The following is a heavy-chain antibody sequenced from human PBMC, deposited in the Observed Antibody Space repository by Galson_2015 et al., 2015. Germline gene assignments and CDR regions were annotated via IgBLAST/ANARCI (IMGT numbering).Heavy chain of an antibody. D-gene: IGHD3-10*01. CDR3: ARSSSMVRGIIYYGMDV. J-gene: IGHJ6*02. V-gene: IGHV5-51*03. CDR2: IYPGDSNI. CDR1: GYSFSNYW. Sequence: QSGAEVKKPGESLKISCTGSGYSFSNYWLGWVRQMPGKGLEWMGIIYPGDSNIKYNPSFQGQVTISADRSTSTAYLQWSSLKASDTAMYYCARSSSMVRGIIYYGMDVWGQGTTVTVSS.